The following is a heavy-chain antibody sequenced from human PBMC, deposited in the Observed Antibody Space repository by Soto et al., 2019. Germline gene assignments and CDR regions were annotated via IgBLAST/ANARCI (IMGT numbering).Heavy chain of an antibody. D-gene: IGHD3-10*01. CDR3: ARGNYYGSSSYYSGMDV. J-gene: IGHJ6*02. CDR2: IIPIFGTA. CDR1: GGTFSSSA. V-gene: IGHV1-69*12. Sequence: QVQLVQSGAEVKKPGSSVKVSCKASGGTFSSSAISWVRQAPGQGLEWMGGIIPIFGTANYAQKFQGRVTITADESTSTAYMDLSSLRSEDTAVYYCARGNYYGSSSYYSGMDVWGQGTTVTVSS.